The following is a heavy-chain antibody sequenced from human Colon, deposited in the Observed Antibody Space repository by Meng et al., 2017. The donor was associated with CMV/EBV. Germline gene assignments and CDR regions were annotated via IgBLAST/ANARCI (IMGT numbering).Heavy chain of an antibody. V-gene: IGHV1-18*01. CDR3: ARVVVVPLDYYTMDF. CDR2: ISPYNGNT. D-gene: IGHD3-10*02. CDR1: GYTFTRND. J-gene: IGHJ6*02. Sequence: ASVKVSCKASGYTFTRNDITWVRQAPGQGPEWMGWISPYNGNTHYAQRLQGRVTMTTDTSTSTVYMELRSLRSDDTAVYYRARVVVVPLDYYTMDFWGQGTTVTVSS.